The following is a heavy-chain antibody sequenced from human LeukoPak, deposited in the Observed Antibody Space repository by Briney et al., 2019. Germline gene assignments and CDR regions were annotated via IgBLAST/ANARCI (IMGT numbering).Heavy chain of an antibody. D-gene: IGHD4-11*01. CDR1: GGSISSYY. V-gene: IGHV4-59*01. J-gene: IGHJ4*02. CDR3: ASGYSNYGGIFDY. CDR2: IYYSGST. Sequence: PSETLSLTCTVSGGSISSYYWSWIRQPPGKGLEWIGYIYYSGSTNYNPSLKSRVTISVDTSKNQFSLKLSSVTAADTAVYYRASGYSNYGGIFDYWGQGTLVTVSS.